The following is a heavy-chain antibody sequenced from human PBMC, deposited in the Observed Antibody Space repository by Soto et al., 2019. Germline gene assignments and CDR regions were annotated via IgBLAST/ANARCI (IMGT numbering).Heavy chain of an antibody. D-gene: IGHD3-22*01. J-gene: IGHJ4*02. Sequence: PSETLSLTCDVSGDTISSSSYYWGWIRQPPGKGLEWIGSIYYSGSTYYNPSLKSRVTISVDTSKNQFSLKLSSVTAADTAVYYCAKDTYYYSSSGYYVFDSWGQGTLVTVSS. CDR1: GDTISSSSYY. V-gene: IGHV4-39*02. CDR2: IYYSGST. CDR3: AKDTYYYSSSGYYVFDS.